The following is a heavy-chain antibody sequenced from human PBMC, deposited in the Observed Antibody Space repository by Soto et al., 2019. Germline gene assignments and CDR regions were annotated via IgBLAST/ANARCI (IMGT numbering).Heavy chain of an antibody. J-gene: IGHJ3*02. Sequence: QVQLVQSGAEVKKPGASVKVSCKASGYTFTSYYMHWVRQAPGQGLEWMGIINPSGGSTSYAQKFQGRVTMTRDTSTSTVYMELSSLRSEDTAVYYCAREGQYPTIFVPFGVSGAFDIWGQGTMVTVSS. D-gene: IGHD3-3*01. CDR3: AREGQYPTIFVPFGVSGAFDI. CDR2: INPSGGST. V-gene: IGHV1-46*01. CDR1: GYTFTSYY.